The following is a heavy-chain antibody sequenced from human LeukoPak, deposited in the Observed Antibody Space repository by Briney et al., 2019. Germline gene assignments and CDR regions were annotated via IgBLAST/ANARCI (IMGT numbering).Heavy chain of an antibody. J-gene: IGHJ4*02. Sequence: GGSLRLPCAASGFTFSSHEMNWVRQAPGKGLEWVSYISSSGYPIYYADSVKGRFTISRDNAKDSLYLQMNSLRAEDTAVYYCARGSLRLRAYYFDYWGQGTLVTVSS. CDR1: GFTFSSHE. D-gene: IGHD3-10*01. CDR2: ISSSGYPI. V-gene: IGHV3-48*03. CDR3: ARGSLRLRAYYFDY.